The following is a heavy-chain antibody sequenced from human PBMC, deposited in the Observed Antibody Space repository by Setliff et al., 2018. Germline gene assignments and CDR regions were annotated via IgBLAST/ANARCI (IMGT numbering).Heavy chain of an antibody. D-gene: IGHD5-12*01. CDR1: GGAFSSYA. CDR3: ARGRDGYTSNALEF. J-gene: IGHJ3*01. Sequence: SVKVSCKASGGAFSSYALTWVRQAPGQGLEWMGRIIPVIDTTDYAQTFQGRVTITADESTRTVYMELSSLRSEDTAIYYCARGRDGYTSNALEFWGQGTMVTVSS. V-gene: IGHV1-69*11. CDR2: IIPVIDTT.